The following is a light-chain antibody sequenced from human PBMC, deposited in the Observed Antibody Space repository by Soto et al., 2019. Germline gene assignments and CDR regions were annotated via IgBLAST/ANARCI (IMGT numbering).Light chain of an antibody. J-gene: IGKJ1*01. CDR2: DVS. Sequence: EIVLTQSPGTLSLSPGERATLSCRASQSVSSFYLAWYQQKPGQAPRLLIYDVSSRATGIPDRFSGSGSGTDSTLTISRLEPEDFAVYYCQQYGSSPTFGQGTKVEIK. CDR3: QQYGSSPT. V-gene: IGKV3-20*01. CDR1: QSVSSFY.